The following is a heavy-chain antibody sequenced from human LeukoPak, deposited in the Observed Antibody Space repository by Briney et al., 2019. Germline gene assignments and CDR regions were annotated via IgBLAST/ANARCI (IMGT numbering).Heavy chain of an antibody. D-gene: IGHD2-2*01. CDR1: GGSITSSSYY. V-gene: IGHV4-39*07. Sequence: SETLSLTCTVSGGSITSSSYYWGWIRQPPGKGLQWIGSFYYSGSTYYNPSLKSRVTISVDTSKNQFSLKLSSVTAADTAVYYCARAIEGPLSPVVPAAISYYYYYYMDVWGKGTTVTISS. CDR3: ARAIEGPLSPVVPAAISYYYYYYMDV. J-gene: IGHJ6*03. CDR2: FYYSGST.